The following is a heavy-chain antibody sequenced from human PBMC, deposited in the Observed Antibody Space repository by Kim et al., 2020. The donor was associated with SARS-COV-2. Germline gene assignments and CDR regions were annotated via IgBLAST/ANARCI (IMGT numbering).Heavy chain of an antibody. Sequence: GGSLRLSCAASGFTFSSYAMTWVRQAPGKGLEWVSTISGSGGSTYYADSVKGRFTISRDNSKNTLYLQMNSLRAEDTAVYYCAEVKVGGGYMYGPFDYWGQGTLVTVSS. V-gene: IGHV3-23*01. CDR1: GFTFSSYA. D-gene: IGHD5-18*01. CDR3: AEVKVGGGYMYGPFDY. CDR2: ISGSGGST. J-gene: IGHJ4*02.